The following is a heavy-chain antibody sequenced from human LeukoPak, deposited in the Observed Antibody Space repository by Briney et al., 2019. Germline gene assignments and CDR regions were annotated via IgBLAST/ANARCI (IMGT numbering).Heavy chain of an antibody. CDR2: IIPIFGTA. Sequence: SVKVSCKASGGTFSSYAISWVRQAPGQGLEWMGGIIPIFGTANYAQKLQGRVTMTTDTSTSTAYMELRSLRSDDTAVYYCARDSYGSGHYYYYGMDVWGQGTTVTVSS. CDR3: ARDSYGSGHYYYYGMDV. J-gene: IGHJ6*02. V-gene: IGHV1-69*05. D-gene: IGHD3-10*01. CDR1: GGTFSSYA.